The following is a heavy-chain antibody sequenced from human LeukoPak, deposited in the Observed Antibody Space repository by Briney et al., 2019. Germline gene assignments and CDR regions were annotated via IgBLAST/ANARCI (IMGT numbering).Heavy chain of an antibody. Sequence: PSETLSLTCTVSGASLSLYYWSWIRQPPGKGLEWIGHIYYSGSTHYNPSLRSRVTLSVDTSKNQFSLKMTSVTAADTAVYYCARDLGRWFGEFDYWGQGTLATVSS. CDR2: IYYSGST. D-gene: IGHD3-10*01. CDR1: GASLSLYY. CDR3: ARDLGRWFGEFDY. V-gene: IGHV4-59*01. J-gene: IGHJ4*02.